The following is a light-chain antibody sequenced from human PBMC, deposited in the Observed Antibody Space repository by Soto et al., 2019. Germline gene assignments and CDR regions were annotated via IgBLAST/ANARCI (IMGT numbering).Light chain of an antibody. CDR1: SSDVGGYNY. CDR2: DVD. Sequence: QSALTQPASVSGSPGQSITISCTGTSSDVGGYNYVSWYQQPPGNAPRLMIVDVDNRPSGVSTRFSGSKSGNTASLTISGLQAEDEADYYCCSYSGSSTIVVFGGGTKLTVL. CDR3: CSYSGSSTIVV. J-gene: IGLJ2*01. V-gene: IGLV2-14*03.